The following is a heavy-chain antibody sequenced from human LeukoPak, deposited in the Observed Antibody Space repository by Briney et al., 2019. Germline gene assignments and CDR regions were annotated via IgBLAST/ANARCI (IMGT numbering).Heavy chain of an antibody. CDR3: VRAIAAARDY. J-gene: IGHJ4*02. CDR1: GFTFSSYW. D-gene: IGHD6-13*01. CDR2: INMDGFSI. V-gene: IGHV3-74*01. Sequence: PGGSLRLSCAASGFTFSSYWMYWVRQAPGKGLVWVSRINMDGFSISYADSVKGRFTISRDNAKNTLDLQMNSLRAEDTAVYYCVRAIAAARDYWGQGTLVTVSS.